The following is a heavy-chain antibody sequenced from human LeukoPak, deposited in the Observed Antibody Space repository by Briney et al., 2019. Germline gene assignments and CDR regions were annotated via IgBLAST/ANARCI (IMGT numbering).Heavy chain of an antibody. J-gene: IGHJ6*03. CDR1: GGSFTSYY. Sequence: SKTLSLTCAVYGGSFTSYYWSWIRQAPGKGLEWIGEINHGGSTKYNPSLKSRLTISVDSSKNQFSLKLSSVTAADTAVYYCARGARWDSGNTFWYYYYMDVWGKGTTVTVSS. CDR3: ARGARWDSGNTFWYYYYMDV. V-gene: IGHV4-34*01. CDR2: INHGGST. D-gene: IGHD1-26*01.